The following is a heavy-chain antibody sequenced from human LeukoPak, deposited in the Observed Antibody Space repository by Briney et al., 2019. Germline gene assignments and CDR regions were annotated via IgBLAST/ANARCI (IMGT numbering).Heavy chain of an antibody. J-gene: IGHJ4*02. Sequence: PGGSLRLSCAASGFTFSSYAMSWVRQAPGKGLEWVSAISGSGGSTYYADSVKGRFTISRDNSKNTLYLQMNSLRAEDTAVYYCAETLSNYYGSGPSSAYFDYWGQGTLVTVSS. CDR3: AETLSNYYGSGPSSAYFDY. V-gene: IGHV3-23*01. CDR2: ISGSGGST. D-gene: IGHD3-10*01. CDR1: GFTFSSYA.